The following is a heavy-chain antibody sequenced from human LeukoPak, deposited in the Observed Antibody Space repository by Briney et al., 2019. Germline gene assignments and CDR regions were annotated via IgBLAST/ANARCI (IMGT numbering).Heavy chain of an antibody. J-gene: IGHJ4*02. CDR2: IYYSGST. D-gene: IGHD5-12*01. V-gene: IGHV4-30-4*08. CDR3: ARVRPPVYILDY. Sequence: LRLSCAASGFTFSSYAMSWIRQPPGKGLEWIGYIYYSGSTYYNPSLKSRVTISVDTSKNQFSLKLSSVTAADTAVYYCARVRPPVYILDYWGQGTLVTVSS. CDR1: GFTFSSYA.